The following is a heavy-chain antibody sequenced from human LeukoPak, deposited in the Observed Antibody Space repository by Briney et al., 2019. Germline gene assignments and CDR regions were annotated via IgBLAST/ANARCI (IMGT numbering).Heavy chain of an antibody. V-gene: IGHV4-34*01. CDR1: GGSFSGYY. Sequence: PSETLSLTCAVYGGSFSGYYWSWIRQPPGKGLEWIGEINHSGSTNYNPSLKSRVIISVDTSKNQFSLKLSSVTAADTAVYYCARVNTYYDFWSGYWPVNFDYWGQGTLVTVSS. CDR2: INHSGST. J-gene: IGHJ4*02. CDR3: ARVNTYYDFWSGYWPVNFDY. D-gene: IGHD3-3*01.